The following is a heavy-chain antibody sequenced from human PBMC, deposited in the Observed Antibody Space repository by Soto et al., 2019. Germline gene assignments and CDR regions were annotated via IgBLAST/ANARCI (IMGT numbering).Heavy chain of an antibody. J-gene: IGHJ4*02. Sequence: QVQLVESGGGLVMAGGYLRLSCAAFGFTFSDYYMSWIRQAPGKGLEWVSYISSSGSTIYYADSVKGRFTISRDNANNSLYLQLNSLRAEDTAVYYCPRDDWNDSTFWYWGQGTLVTVSS. V-gene: IGHV3-11*01. CDR1: GFTFSDYY. CDR2: ISSSGSTI. CDR3: PRDDWNDSTFWY. D-gene: IGHD1-1*01.